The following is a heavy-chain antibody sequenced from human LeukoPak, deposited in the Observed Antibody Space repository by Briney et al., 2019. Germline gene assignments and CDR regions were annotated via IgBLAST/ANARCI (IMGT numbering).Heavy chain of an antibody. Sequence: PSETLSLTCTVSGVSISSGDDDWGWLRQPPGKGLECIGYISYSGSTYYNPSLKSRVTISVDPSKNQLSLKLSSVTAADTAVYYCARADDDSSGYLFWGQGTMVTVSS. CDR3: ARADDDSSGYLF. J-gene: IGHJ3*01. CDR1: GVSISSGDDD. V-gene: IGHV4-30-4*01. D-gene: IGHD3-22*01. CDR2: ISYSGST.